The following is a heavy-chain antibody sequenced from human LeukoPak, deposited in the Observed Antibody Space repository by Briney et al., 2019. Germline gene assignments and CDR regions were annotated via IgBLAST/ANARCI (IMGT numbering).Heavy chain of an antibody. J-gene: IGHJ6*03. CDR3: ARGRGGNTLSYYYYMDV. Sequence: SETLSLTCTVSGGSISSGSYHWSWIRQPAGKGLEWIGRIYTSGSTNYNPSLKSRVTISVDTSKNQFSLKLSSVTAADTAVYYCARGRGGNTLSYYYYMDVWGKGTTVTISS. CDR1: GGSISSGSYH. V-gene: IGHV4-61*02. CDR2: IYTSGST. D-gene: IGHD4-23*01.